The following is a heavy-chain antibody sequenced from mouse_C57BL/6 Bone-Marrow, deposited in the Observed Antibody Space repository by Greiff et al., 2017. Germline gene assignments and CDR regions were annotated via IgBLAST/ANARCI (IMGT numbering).Heavy chain of an antibody. CDR2: INPSSGYT. D-gene: IGHD2-2*01. CDR3: ARLWGYYGYPYAMDY. J-gene: IGHJ4*01. V-gene: IGHV1-4*01. CDR1: GYTFTRYT. Sequence: VKLMESGAELARPGASVKMSCKASGYTFTRYTMHWVKQRPGQGLEWIGYINPSSGYTKYNQKFKDKATLTADKSAITAYMQLSSLTSEDSAVYYCARLWGYYGYPYAMDYWGQGTSVTVAS.